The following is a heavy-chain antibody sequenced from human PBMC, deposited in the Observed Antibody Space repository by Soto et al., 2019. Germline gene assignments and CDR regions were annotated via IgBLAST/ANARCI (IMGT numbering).Heavy chain of an antibody. CDR3: ARGFRVAATRWWFDP. V-gene: IGHV1-18*01. CDR2: ISAYSGNT. CDR1: GYTFTSDD. J-gene: IGHJ5*02. D-gene: IGHD2-15*01. Sequence: ASVKVSCKASGYTFTSDDINWVRQAPGQGLEWMGWISAYSGNTNYAQKLQGRVTMTTDTSTSTAYMELRSLRSDDTAVYYCARGFRVAATRWWFDPWGQGTLVTVSS.